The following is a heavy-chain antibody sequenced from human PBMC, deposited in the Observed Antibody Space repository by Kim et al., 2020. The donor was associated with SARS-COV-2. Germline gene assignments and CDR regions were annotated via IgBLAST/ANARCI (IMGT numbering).Heavy chain of an antibody. V-gene: IGHV3-23*01. CDR2: STAGGTAT. Sequence: GGSLRLSCAASGFAFTNYAMNWVRQAPEKGLEWVSSSTAGGTATYHADSVKGRFTISTDDSKNTLYLQMNNLRTEDTAVYYCAKAPSPYCRGVRCYPFD. CDR1: GFAFTNYA. J-gene: IGHJ4*01. D-gene: IGHD2-15*01. CDR3: AKAPSPYCRGVRCYPFD.